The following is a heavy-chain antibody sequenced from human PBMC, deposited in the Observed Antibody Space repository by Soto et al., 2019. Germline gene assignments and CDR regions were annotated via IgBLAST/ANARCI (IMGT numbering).Heavy chain of an antibody. CDR1: GFTFSSYG. CDR3: ARDLGGLVKYYYGMDV. CDR2: TWYDGSNK. Sequence: HPGGSLRLSCAASGFTFSSYGMHWVRQAPGKGLEWVAVTWYDGSNKYYADSVKGRFTISRDNSKNTLYLQMNSLRGEDTAMYYCARDLGGLVKYYYGMDVWGQGTTVTVSS. J-gene: IGHJ6*02. V-gene: IGHV3-33*01. D-gene: IGHD3-9*01.